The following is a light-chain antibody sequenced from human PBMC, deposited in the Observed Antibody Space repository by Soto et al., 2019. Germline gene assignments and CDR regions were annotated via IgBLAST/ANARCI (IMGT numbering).Light chain of an antibody. CDR3: QQYYSTPPA. V-gene: IGKV4-1*01. J-gene: IGKJ1*01. Sequence: DIVMTQSPDSLAVSLGERATINCKSSQSVLYSSNNKNYLAWYQQKPGQPPKLLIYWASTRESGVPDRFSGNGSGTDFTLTISSLQAEDVAVYSCQQYYSTPPAFGQGTKVEIK. CDR2: WAS. CDR1: QSVLYSSNNKNY.